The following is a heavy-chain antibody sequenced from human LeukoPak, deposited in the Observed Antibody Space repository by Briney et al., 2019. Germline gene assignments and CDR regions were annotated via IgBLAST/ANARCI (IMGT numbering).Heavy chain of an antibody. CDR2: ISAYNGNT. J-gene: IGHJ3*02. CDR1: GYTFTSYA. D-gene: IGHD5-12*01. CDR3: ASALYSGYESLGAFDI. Sequence: VASVKVSCKASGYTFTSYAMNWVRQAPGQGLEWMGWISAYNGNTNYAQKLQGRVTMTTDTSTSTAYMELRSLRSDDTAVYYCASALYSGYESLGAFDIWGQGTMVTVSS. V-gene: IGHV1-18*01.